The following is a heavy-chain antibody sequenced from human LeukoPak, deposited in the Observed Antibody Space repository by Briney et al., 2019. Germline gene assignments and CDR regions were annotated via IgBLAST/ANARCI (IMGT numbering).Heavy chain of an antibody. D-gene: IGHD1-7*01. CDR3: ARANWNYGTNY. CDR2: ISAYNGNT. Sequence: ASVKVSCKASGYTFTGYYMHWVRQAPGQGLEWMGWISAYNGNTNYAQKLQGRVTMTTDTSTSTAYMELRSLRSDDTAVYYCARANWNYGTNYWGQGTLVTVSS. V-gene: IGHV1-18*04. CDR1: GYTFTGYY. J-gene: IGHJ4*02.